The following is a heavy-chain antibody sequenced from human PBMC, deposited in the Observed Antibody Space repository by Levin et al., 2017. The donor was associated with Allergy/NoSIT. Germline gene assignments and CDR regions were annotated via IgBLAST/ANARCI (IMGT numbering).Heavy chain of an antibody. D-gene: IGHD5-12*01. J-gene: IGHJ4*02. CDR3: SRGLFDF. CDR1: GFTFEIYG. Sequence: GGSLRLSCSVSGFTFEIYGMNWVRQAPGKRLEWVSHISASGSPTYYADPVRGRFTISRDNAKQSLYLQMTSLRVEDTAVYYCSRGLFDFWGQGALVTVSS. CDR2: ISASGSPT. V-gene: IGHV3-48*04.